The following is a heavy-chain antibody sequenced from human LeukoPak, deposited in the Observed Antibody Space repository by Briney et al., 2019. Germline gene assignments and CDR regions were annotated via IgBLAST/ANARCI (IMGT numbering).Heavy chain of an antibody. CDR1: GGSFSGYY. D-gene: IGHD3-10*01. V-gene: IGHV4-59*10. J-gene: IGHJ4*02. CDR2: IYTSGST. Sequence: SETLSLTCAVYGGSFSGYYWSWIRQPAGKGLEWIGRIYTSGSTNYNPSLKSRVTMSVDTSKNQFSLKLSSVTAADTAVYYCAGTRLLWFGESPDYWGQGTLVTVSS. CDR3: AGTRLLWFGESPDY.